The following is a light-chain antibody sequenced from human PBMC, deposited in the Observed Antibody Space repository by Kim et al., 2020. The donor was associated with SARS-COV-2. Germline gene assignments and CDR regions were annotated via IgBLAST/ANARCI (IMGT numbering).Light chain of an antibody. J-gene: IGLJ2*01. V-gene: IGLV3-19*01. CDR2: GKN. Sequence: VAFGQIVRITCQGDSLRSYDSSWYQQKPGQAPVLVIYGKNNRPSGIPDRFSGSSSANTASLIITGAQAEDEADYYCNSRDSSGPVVFGGGTQLTVL. CDR3: NSRDSSGPVV. CDR1: SLRSYD.